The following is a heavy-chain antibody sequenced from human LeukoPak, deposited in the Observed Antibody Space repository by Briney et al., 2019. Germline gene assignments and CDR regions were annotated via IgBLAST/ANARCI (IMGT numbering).Heavy chain of an antibody. CDR2: IYSGGST. CDR1: GFIVSSNY. Sequence: GGSLRLSCAASGFIVSSNYMSWVRQAPGKGLEWVSVIYSGGSTHYADSVKGRFTISRDNSKNTLYLQMNSLRAEDTSVYYCARGDFGSYDDYWGQGTLVTVSS. J-gene: IGHJ4*02. CDR3: ARGDFGSYDDY. D-gene: IGHD3-16*01. V-gene: IGHV3-66*01.